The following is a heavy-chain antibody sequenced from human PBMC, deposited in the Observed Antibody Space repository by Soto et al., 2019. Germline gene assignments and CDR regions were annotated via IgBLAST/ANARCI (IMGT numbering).Heavy chain of an antibody. CDR3: ARSQGGSSSLDIYYYYYYGMDV. CDR2: IIPIFGTA. V-gene: IGHV1-69*01. D-gene: IGHD2-15*01. Sequence: QVQLVQSGAEVKKPGSSVKVSCTAPGGTFSSYAISWVRQAPGQGLEWMGGIIPIFGTAKYAQKFQGRVTITADESTSTGYMELSSLRSEDTAVYYCARSQGGSSSLDIYYYYYYGMDVWGKGTTVTVSS. J-gene: IGHJ6*04. CDR1: GGTFSSYA.